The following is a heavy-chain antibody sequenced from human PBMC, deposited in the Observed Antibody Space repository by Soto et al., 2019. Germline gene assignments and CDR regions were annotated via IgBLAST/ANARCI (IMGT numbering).Heavy chain of an antibody. D-gene: IGHD2-2*01. CDR3: VTVLPHANSWFDY. Sequence: PXGSLPLPSAARGFTFTNVWLSWVRQGAGKGLEWLGRIKSRTENETTDYASPARGRFIISRDDSKNMLHLQLNSLKSEDTGVYYCVTVLPHANSWFDYWGQGTPVTVSS. V-gene: IGHV3-15*01. CDR1: GFTFTNVW. CDR2: IKSRTENETT. J-gene: IGHJ4*02.